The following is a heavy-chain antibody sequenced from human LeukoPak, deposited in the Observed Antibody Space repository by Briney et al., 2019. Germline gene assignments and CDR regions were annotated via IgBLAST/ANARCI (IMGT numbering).Heavy chain of an antibody. D-gene: IGHD2-21*02. CDR1: GGSISSYY. CDR3: ARVAYCGGDCYWFDY. V-gene: IGHV4-59*01. CDR2: IYYSGST. Sequence: SETLSLTCTVSGGSISSYYWSWIRRPPGKGLEWIGYIYYSGSTNYNPSLKSRVTISVDTSKNQFSLKLSSVTAADTAVYYCARVAYCGGDCYWFDYWGQGTLVTVSS. J-gene: IGHJ4*02.